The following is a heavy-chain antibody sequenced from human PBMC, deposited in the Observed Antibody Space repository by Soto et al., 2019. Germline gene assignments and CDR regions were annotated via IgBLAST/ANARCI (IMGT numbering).Heavy chain of an antibody. V-gene: IGHV3-23*01. Sequence: GGSLRLSCAASGFTFNTLAMNWVRQAPGKGLEWVSVISGSGYTTDYADSVKGRFTISRDNPRSTLYLQMNSLRVEDTAVYFCASYYSNFQKKEYYYGMGVWGQGTTVTVSS. CDR1: GFTFNTLA. CDR3: ASYYSNFQKKEYYYGMGV. CDR2: ISGSGYTT. D-gene: IGHD4-4*01. J-gene: IGHJ6*02.